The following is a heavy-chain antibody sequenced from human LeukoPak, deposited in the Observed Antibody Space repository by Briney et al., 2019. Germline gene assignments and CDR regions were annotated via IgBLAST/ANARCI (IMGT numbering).Heavy chain of an antibody. CDR2: ISSSFAI. J-gene: IGHJ4*02. CDR3: ARSLSGYNTDPFFEQ. Sequence: GGSLRLSCVVSGFSFSSFEMNWVRQAPGKGLEWVSYISSSFAIRYADSVKGRFTISRDHARDSLYLEMNSLRAEDTAVYYCARSLSGYNTDPFFEQWGQGALVTVS. V-gene: IGHV3-48*03. CDR1: GFSFSSFE. D-gene: IGHD5-12*01.